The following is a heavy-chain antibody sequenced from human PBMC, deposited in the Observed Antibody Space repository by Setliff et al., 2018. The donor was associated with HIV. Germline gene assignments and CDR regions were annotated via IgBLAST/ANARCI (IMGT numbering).Heavy chain of an antibody. CDR1: GFTVSSNY. Sequence: GSLRLSCAASGFTVSSNYMSWVRQAPGKGLEWVSLIYSGGDTYYADSVKGRFTISRDNSKNMLYLQMNNLRADDTAVYYCAREPCSGGSCYSGYFDYWSQGTLVTVSS. V-gene: IGHV3-66*02. J-gene: IGHJ4*02. CDR2: IYSGGDT. D-gene: IGHD2-15*01. CDR3: AREPCSGGSCYSGYFDY.